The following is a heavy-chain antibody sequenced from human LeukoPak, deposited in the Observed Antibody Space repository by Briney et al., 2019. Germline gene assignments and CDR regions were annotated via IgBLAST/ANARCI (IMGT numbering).Heavy chain of an antibody. CDR1: GFTFSSYW. CDR2: TNSDGSST. J-gene: IGHJ4*02. D-gene: IGHD2-2*01. CDR3: ARGYGSTPTY. V-gene: IGHV3-74*01. Sequence: GRSLRLSCAVSGFTFSSYWMHWVRQAPGKGLVWVSRTNSDGSSTSYADSVKGRFTISRDNAKNTLYLQMNSLRAEDTAVYYCARGYGSTPTYWGQGTLVTVSS.